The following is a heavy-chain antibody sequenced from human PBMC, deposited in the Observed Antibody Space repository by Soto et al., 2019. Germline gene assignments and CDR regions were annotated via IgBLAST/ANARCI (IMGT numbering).Heavy chain of an antibody. CDR1: GCSFTSNNW. CDR2: IYRTGST. D-gene: IGHD2-15*01. CDR3: ARGLVHCSGGSCYSGDFDP. Sequence: PSETLSLTCSVSGCSFTSNNWWTWVRQPPGQGLEWIGEIYRTGSTNYNPSLKSRVTISLDKSENQFSLKVTSLTAADTAVYYCARGLVHCSGGSCYSGDFDPWGQGTLVTVSS. J-gene: IGHJ5*02. V-gene: IGHV4-4*02.